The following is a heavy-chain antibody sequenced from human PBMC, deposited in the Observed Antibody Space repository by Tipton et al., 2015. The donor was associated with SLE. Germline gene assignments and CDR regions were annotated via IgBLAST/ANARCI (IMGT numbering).Heavy chain of an antibody. CDR1: GGAISSYY. J-gene: IGHJ1*01. D-gene: IGHD1-26*01. Sequence: TLSLTCAVSGGAISSYYWSWIRQPPGKGLEGIGYIYTSGSTNYNPPLKSRVTISVDTSKNQFSLKLSSVTAADTAVYYCARDPGGATAEYFQHGGQGTLVTVSS. V-gene: IGHV4-4*08. CDR2: IYTSGST. CDR3: ARDPGGATAEYFQH.